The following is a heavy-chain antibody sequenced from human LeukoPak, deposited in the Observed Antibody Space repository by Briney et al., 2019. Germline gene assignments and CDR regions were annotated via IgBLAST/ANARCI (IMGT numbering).Heavy chain of an antibody. V-gene: IGHV3-7*01. Sequence: GVSLRLSCAVSGVTFSSYWMSWVRQSRGKGLEGLANIKQYGSEKYYVDSVRGRFTISRDNAKNSLYLQMNSLRAEDTAVYYCARASLCYSYSSMDVWGKGTTVTISS. D-gene: IGHD2/OR15-2a*01. CDR2: IKQYGSEK. CDR3: ARASLCYSYSSMDV. CDR1: GVTFSSYW. J-gene: IGHJ6*03.